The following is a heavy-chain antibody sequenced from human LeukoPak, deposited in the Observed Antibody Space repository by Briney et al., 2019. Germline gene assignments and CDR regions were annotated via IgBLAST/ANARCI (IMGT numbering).Heavy chain of an antibody. D-gene: IGHD2-2*01. CDR3: ARDGNGQLLSDAFDI. CDR1: GLTFSSYT. V-gene: IGHV3-21*01. CDR2: ISISSSYI. Sequence: GSLRLSCAASGLTFSSYTMNWVRQAPGKGLEWVSSISISSSYIYYADSAKGRFTISRHNAKNSLYPQMNSLRAEDTAVYYCARDGNGQLLSDAFDIWGQGTMVTVSS. J-gene: IGHJ3*02.